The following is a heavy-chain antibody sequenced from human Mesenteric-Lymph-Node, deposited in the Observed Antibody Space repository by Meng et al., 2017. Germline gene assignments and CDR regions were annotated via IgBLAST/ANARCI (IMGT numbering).Heavy chain of an antibody. CDR1: GDSINNNNYY. D-gene: IGHD1-20*01. CDR2: VHYSGGT. V-gene: IGHV4-39*07. J-gene: IGHJ4*02. CDR3: ARGRITGTARSFFDY. Sequence: SETLSLTCTVSGDSINNNNYYWVWIRQPPGKGLEYIGSVHYSGGTYYNPSLTSRATMSVDTSRDHFSLNLNSVTAADTAIYHCARGRITGTARSFFDYWGQGTLVTFSS.